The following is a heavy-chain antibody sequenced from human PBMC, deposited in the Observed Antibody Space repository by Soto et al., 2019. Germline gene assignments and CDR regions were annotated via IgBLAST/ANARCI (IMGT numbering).Heavy chain of an antibody. D-gene: IGHD4-17*01. V-gene: IGHV4-59*12. CDR2: IYHSGST. CDR1: GGSISSYY. CDR3: ARSQTTVNSYDY. Sequence: PSETLSLTCTVSGGSISSYYWSWIRQPPGKGLEWIGYIYHSGSTYYNPSLKSRVTISVDRSKNQFSLKLSSVTAADTAVYYCARSQTTVNSYDYWGQGTLVTVSS. J-gene: IGHJ4*02.